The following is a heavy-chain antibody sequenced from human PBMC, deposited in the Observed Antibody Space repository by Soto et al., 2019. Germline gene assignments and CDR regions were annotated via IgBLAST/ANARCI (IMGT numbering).Heavy chain of an antibody. D-gene: IGHD3-22*01. CDR1: GGTFSSYA. V-gene: IGHV1-69*12. CDR3: ARDRGPSSGYYPYWFDP. Sequence: QVQLVQSGAEVKKPGSSVKVSCKASGGTFSSYAITWVRQAPGQGLEWMGGIIPIFCTANYAQKVQARVTITADESTSTAYMELSSLRSEDTAVYYCARDRGPSSGYYPYWFDPWGQGTLVTVSS. J-gene: IGHJ5*02. CDR2: IIPIFCTA.